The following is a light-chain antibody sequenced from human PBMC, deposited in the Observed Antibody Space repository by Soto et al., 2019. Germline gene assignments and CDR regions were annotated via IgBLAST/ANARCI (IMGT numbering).Light chain of an antibody. CDR3: QSYDSSLSGSVV. J-gene: IGLJ2*01. CDR2: GNT. Sequence: QAVVTQPPSVSGAPGQRVTISCTGSSSNLWAGYDVHWYQQLPGTAPKLLIYGNTHRPSGVPDRFSGSKSGTSASLAITGLQAEDEADYYCQSYDSSLSGSVVFGGGTKVTVL. CDR1: SSNLWAGYD. V-gene: IGLV1-40*01.